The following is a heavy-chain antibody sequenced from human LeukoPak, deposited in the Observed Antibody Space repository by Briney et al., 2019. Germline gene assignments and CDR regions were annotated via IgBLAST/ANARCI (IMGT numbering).Heavy chain of an antibody. J-gene: IGHJ6*03. V-gene: IGHV4-59*01. CDR2: IYYSGNT. CDR3: AREASGSYDYYYYMDV. D-gene: IGHD1-26*01. CDR1: GASISSYY. Sequence: SETLSLTCTVPGASISSYYWSWIRQPPGKGLEWIGYIYYSGNTNYNPSLKSRVTISIDTSKNQFSLKLSSVTAADTAVYYCAREASGSYDYYYYMDVWGKGTTATVSS.